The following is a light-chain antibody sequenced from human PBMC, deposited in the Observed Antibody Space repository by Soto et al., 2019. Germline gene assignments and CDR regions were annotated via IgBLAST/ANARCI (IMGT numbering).Light chain of an antibody. J-gene: IGLJ1*01. V-gene: IGLV2-14*01. CDR2: EVS. CDR3: ISYKSSSTSYV. CDR1: SSDVGGYNY. Sequence: QSVLTQPASVSGSPGQSITISCTGTSSDVGGYNYVAWYQQHPGKVPRLMIYEVSNRPSGVSNRFSGSKSGSTASLTISGLRAEDEPDYYRISYKSSSTSYVFGTGTKVTVL.